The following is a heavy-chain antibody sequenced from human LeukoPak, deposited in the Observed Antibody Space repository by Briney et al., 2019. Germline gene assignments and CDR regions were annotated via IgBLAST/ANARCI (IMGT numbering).Heavy chain of an antibody. D-gene: IGHD3-10*01. V-gene: IGHV3-7*01. CDR2: IKQDGSEK. Sequence: PGGSLRLSCAASGFTFSNHWMNWVRQAPGKGLEWVADIKQDGSEKYYVDSVKGRFTISRDNAKNSLYLQMNSLRAEDTAVYYCARVAGSGRYYTGLFDYWDREPWSPSPQ. CDR3: ARVAGSGRYYTGLFDY. J-gene: IGHJ4*02. CDR1: GFTFSNHW.